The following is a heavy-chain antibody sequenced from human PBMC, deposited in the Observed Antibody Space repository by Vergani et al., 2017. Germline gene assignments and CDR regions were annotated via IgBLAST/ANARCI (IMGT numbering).Heavy chain of an antibody. CDR3: AGEETDYDLRDYYGMDV. Sequence: QVQLQESGPGLVKPSQTLSLTCTVSGGSISSGSYYWSWIRQPAGKGLEWIGRIYTSGSTNYNPSLKSRVTISVDTSKNQFSLKLRSVTAADTAVYYCAGEETDYDLRDYYGMDVWGQGTTVTVSS. V-gene: IGHV4-61*02. J-gene: IGHJ6*02. D-gene: IGHD3-3*01. CDR2: IYTSGST. CDR1: GGSISSGSYY.